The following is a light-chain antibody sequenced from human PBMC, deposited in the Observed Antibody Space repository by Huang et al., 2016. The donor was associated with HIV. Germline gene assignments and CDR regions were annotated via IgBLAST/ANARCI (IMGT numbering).Light chain of an antibody. Sequence: EIVMTQSPATLSVSPGERATLSCRASQSVSSNLAWYQQKPGQAPRLLIEGASTRATGIPARVSGSGSGTEFTLTISSLQSEDFAVYYCQQYNNWPPWTFGQGTKVEIK. CDR1: QSVSSN. CDR2: GAS. J-gene: IGKJ1*01. V-gene: IGKV3-15*01. CDR3: QQYNNWPPWT.